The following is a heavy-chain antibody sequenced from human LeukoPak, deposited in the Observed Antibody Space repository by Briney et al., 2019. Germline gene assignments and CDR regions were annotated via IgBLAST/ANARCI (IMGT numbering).Heavy chain of an antibody. J-gene: IGHJ5*02. CDR1: GFIFSYYA. CDR2: ISGSGAST. V-gene: IGHV3-23*01. CDR3: AKELYDIWSGYVS. D-gene: IGHD3-3*01. Sequence: GGSLRLSCAGPGFIFSYYAMSWVRQAPGKGPEWVSTISGSGASTYYADSVKGRFTISRDNSKNTLSLQMNSLRVEDTAVYYCAKELYDIWSGYVSWGQGTLVTVSS.